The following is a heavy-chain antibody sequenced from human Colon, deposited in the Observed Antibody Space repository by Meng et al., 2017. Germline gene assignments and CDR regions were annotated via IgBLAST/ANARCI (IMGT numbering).Heavy chain of an antibody. CDR3: ANPRYCSGGRCHPKGYYYGMDV. J-gene: IGHJ6*02. Sequence: GESLKISCSASGFTFSSYAVSWVRQAPGKGLERVSAISGSGCSTYYADSVKGRFTISRDNSKNTLYLQMNSLRAEDTAVYYRANPRYCSGGRCHPKGYYYGMDVWGQGTTVTVSS. CDR1: GFTFSSYA. D-gene: IGHD2-15*01. V-gene: IGHV3-23*01. CDR2: ISGSGCST.